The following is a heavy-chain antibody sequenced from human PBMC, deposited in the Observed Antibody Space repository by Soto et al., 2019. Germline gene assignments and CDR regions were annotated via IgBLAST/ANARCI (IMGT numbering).Heavy chain of an antibody. D-gene: IGHD6-13*01. CDR3: ARVGAAAAGPYYYYYGMDV. V-gene: IGHV4-34*01. CDR1: GGSFSGYY. Sequence: QVQLQQWGAGLLKPSETLSLTCAVYGGSFSGYYWSWIRQPPGKGMEWIGEINHSGRTNYNPSLKSRVTISVDTSKNQFSLKLSSVTAADTAVYYCARVGAAAAGPYYYYYGMDVWGQGTTVTVSS. J-gene: IGHJ6*02. CDR2: INHSGRT.